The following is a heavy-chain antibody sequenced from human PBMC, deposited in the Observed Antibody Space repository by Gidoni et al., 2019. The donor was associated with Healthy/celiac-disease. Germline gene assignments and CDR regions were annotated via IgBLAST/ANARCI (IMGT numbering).Heavy chain of an antibody. CDR3: AREGYYYDSSGYYTRYFDY. Sequence: QVQLVQSGSELTKPGASVKVSCKASGYTFTSYAMNWVRQAPGQGLEWMGWINTNTGNPTYAQGFTGRFVFSLDTSVSTAYLQISSLKAEDTAVYYCAREGYYYDSSGYYTRYFDYWGQGTLVTVSS. D-gene: IGHD3-22*01. J-gene: IGHJ4*02. CDR2: INTNTGNP. CDR1: GYTFTSYA. V-gene: IGHV7-4-1*02.